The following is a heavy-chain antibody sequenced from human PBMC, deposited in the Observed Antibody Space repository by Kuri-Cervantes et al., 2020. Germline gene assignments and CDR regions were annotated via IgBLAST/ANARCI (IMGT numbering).Heavy chain of an antibody. Sequence: SVKVSCKASGYTFTGYYMHWVRQAPGQGLEWMGGIIPIFGTANYAQKFQGRVTITTDESTSTAYMELRSLRSDDTAVYYCARVDYYDSSGSYLSYYYYYYMDVWGKGTTVTVSS. CDR3: ARVDYYDSSGSYLSYYYYYYMDV. CDR2: IIPIFGTA. V-gene: IGHV1-69*05. D-gene: IGHD3-22*01. J-gene: IGHJ6*03. CDR1: GYTFTGYY.